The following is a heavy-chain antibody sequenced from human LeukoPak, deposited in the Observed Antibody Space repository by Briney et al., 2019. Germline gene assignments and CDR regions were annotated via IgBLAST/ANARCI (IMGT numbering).Heavy chain of an antibody. J-gene: IGHJ5*02. D-gene: IGHD6-6*01. CDR1: RGTFSSYA. Sequence: SVKVSCKASRGTFSSYAISWVRQAPGQGLEGMGGIIPSFGTANYAQKFQGRVTIPTDESTSTAYMELSSLRSEDTAVYYCAREDSSSSSWFDPWGQGTLVTVSS. CDR3: AREDSSSSSWFDP. V-gene: IGHV1-69*05. CDR2: IIPSFGTA.